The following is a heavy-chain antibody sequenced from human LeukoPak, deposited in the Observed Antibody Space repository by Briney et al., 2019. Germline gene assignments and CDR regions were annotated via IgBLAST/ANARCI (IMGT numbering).Heavy chain of an antibody. CDR2: IATGGSSI. CDR1: GFTLSAYA. D-gene: IGHD6-19*01. J-gene: IGHJ4*02. CDR3: ARVRYDSGWYDY. Sequence: GGSLRLSCAASGFTLSAYAMAWVRQAPGKGLECVSHIATGGSSIFYADFVKGRFTISRDNVKNSLYLQMNSLRAEDAAVYYCARVRYDSGWYDYWGQGALVTVSS. V-gene: IGHV3-48*03.